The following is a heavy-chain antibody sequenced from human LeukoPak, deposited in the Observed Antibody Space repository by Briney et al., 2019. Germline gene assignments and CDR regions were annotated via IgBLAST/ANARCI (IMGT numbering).Heavy chain of an antibody. CDR3: ARNIVVVPAAMDYHYMDV. CDR2: IYHSGST. D-gene: IGHD2-2*01. V-gene: IGHV4-38-2*01. J-gene: IGHJ6*03. Sequence: PSETLSLTCAVSGYSISSGYYWGWIRQPPGKGLEWIGSIYHSGSTYYNPSLKSRVTISVDTSKNQFSLKLSSVTAADTAVYYCARNIVVVPAAMDYHYMDVWGKGTTVTVSS. CDR1: GYSISSGYY.